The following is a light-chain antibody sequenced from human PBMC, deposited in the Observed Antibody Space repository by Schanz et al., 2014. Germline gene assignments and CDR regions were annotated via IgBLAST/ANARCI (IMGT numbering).Light chain of an antibody. CDR2: EGS. J-gene: IGLJ2*01. CDR1: SSDVGSYNL. Sequence: QSALTQPASVSGSPGQSITISCTGTSSDVGSYNLVSWYQQHPGKAPKLMIYEGSKRPSGVPDRFSGSKSGNTASLTVSGLQAEDEADYYCSSYAGSNIGVFGGGTKLTVL. CDR3: SSYAGSNIGV. V-gene: IGLV2-14*02.